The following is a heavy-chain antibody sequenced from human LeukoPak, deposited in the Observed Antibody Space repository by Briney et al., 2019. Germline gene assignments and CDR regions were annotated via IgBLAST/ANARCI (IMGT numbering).Heavy chain of an antibody. CDR1: GGSFSGYY. Sequence: SETLSLTCAVYGGSFSGYYWSWIRQPPGKGLEWIGEINHSGSTNYNPSLKSRVTISVDTSKNQFSLKLSSVTAADTAVYYCARIVGATLDYWGQGTLVTVSS. V-gene: IGHV4-34*01. CDR2: INHSGST. CDR3: ARIVGATLDY. J-gene: IGHJ4*02. D-gene: IGHD1-26*01.